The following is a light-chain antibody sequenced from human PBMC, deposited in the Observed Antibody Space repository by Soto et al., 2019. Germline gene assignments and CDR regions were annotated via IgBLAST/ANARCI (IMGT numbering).Light chain of an antibody. CDR1: QSISSSY. J-gene: IGKJ1*01. CDR2: GAS. V-gene: IGKV3-20*01. Sequence: EIVFTQSPGPLSSSPVKRAPLSCRASQSISSSYLAWYQQRPGQAPRLLIYGASSRATGIPDRFSGSGSGTAFTLTISRLEPEDFAVYYCQQYGSSGTCGQGTKVDIK. CDR3: QQYGSSGT.